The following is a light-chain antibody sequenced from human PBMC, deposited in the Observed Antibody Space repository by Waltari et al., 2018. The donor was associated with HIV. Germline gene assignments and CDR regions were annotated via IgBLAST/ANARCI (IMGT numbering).Light chain of an antibody. J-gene: IGKJ5*01. V-gene: IGKV1-16*01. CDR2: GAS. CDR3: QQYKSYPIT. Sequence: DIQMTQSPSSLSASVGDRVTITCRASQDLNNYLAWFQQKPGKAPKSLIYGASNLQSGVPSRFSDTGSRTDFALTISSLQPEDFATYYCQQYKSYPITFGQGTRLEI. CDR1: QDLNNY.